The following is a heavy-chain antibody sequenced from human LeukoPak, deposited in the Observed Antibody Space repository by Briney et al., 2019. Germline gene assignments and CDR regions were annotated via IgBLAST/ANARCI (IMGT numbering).Heavy chain of an antibody. V-gene: IGHV3-23*01. CDR3: AKTNGYFDQ. Sequence: GGSLRLSCAASGFTFSSYGMTWLRQTPAKGLEWVSAISGSGETTYYSDSVKGRFTISRDNSKNTLFLQMNSLRVEDAAMYYCAKTNGYFDQWGQGTPVAVSS. J-gene: IGHJ4*02. CDR2: ISGSGETT. D-gene: IGHD2-8*01. CDR1: GFTFSSYG.